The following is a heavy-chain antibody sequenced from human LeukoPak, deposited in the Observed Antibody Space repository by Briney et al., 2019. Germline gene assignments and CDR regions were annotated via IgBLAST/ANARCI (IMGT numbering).Heavy chain of an antibody. D-gene: IGHD6-6*01. CDR1: GGTFSSYA. Sequence: SVKVSCKASGGTFSSYAISWVRQAPGQGLEWMGGIIPIFGTANYAQKFQGRVTMTRNTSISTAYMELSSLRSEDTAVYYCARSIALDYWGQGTLVTVSS. V-gene: IGHV1-69*05. CDR2: IIPIFGTA. J-gene: IGHJ4*02. CDR3: ARSIALDY.